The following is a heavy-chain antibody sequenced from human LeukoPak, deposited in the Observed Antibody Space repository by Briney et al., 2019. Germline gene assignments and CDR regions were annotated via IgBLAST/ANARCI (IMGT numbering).Heavy chain of an antibody. D-gene: IGHD6-13*01. J-gene: IGHJ1*01. CDR3: AKAEGSSTWYRGEYFQH. CDR2: ISISVSST. Sequence: GGSLRLSCAASGXTFSSYAMSWVRQAPGKGLEWVSSISISVSSTYYTDSVKGRFTISRDNSKNTLYLQMTSLRAEDTAIYYCAKAEGSSTWYRGEYFQHWGQGTLVTVSS. CDR1: GXTFSSYA. V-gene: IGHV3-23*01.